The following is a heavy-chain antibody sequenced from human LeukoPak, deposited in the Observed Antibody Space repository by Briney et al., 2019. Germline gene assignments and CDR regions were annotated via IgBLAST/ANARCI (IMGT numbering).Heavy chain of an antibody. D-gene: IGHD4/OR15-4a*01. CDR2: ISGSGGST. Sequence: GGSLRLSCAASGFTFSGYAMSWVRQAPGKGLEWVSAISGSGGSTYYADSVKGRFTISRDNSKNTLYLQMNSLRAEDTAVYYCAKIGAQAIYYYYYGMDVWGQGTTVTVSS. CDR1: GFTFSGYA. V-gene: IGHV3-23*01. J-gene: IGHJ6*02. CDR3: AKIGAQAIYYYYYGMDV.